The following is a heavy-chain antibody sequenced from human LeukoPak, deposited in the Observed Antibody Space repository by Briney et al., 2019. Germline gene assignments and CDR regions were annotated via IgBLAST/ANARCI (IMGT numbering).Heavy chain of an antibody. V-gene: IGHV4-4*02. CDR1: GGSISSSNW. J-gene: IGHJ5*02. CDR3: ARVRGSGSYSWFDP. D-gene: IGHD3-10*01. CDR2: IYHSGST. Sequence: NPSETLSLTCAVSGGSISSSNWWSWVRQPPGKGLEWIGEIYHSGSTNYNPSLKSRVTISVDTSKNQFSLKLSSVTAADTAVYYCARVRGSGSYSWFDPWGQGTLVTVSS.